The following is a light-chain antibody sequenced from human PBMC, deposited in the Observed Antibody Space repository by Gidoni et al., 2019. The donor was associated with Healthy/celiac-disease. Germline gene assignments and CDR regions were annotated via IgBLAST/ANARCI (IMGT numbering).Light chain of an antibody. Sequence: DIQMTQSPSTLSASVGDRVTITCRARQSISSWLAWYQQKPGKAPKLLIYDASSLESGVPSRFSGSGSGTEFTLTISSLQPDDFATYYCQQYNRWTFGQGTKVEIK. J-gene: IGKJ1*01. CDR3: QQYNRWT. V-gene: IGKV1-5*01. CDR1: QSISSW. CDR2: DAS.